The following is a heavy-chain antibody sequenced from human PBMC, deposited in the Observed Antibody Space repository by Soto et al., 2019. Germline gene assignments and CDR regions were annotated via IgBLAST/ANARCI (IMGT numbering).Heavy chain of an antibody. D-gene: IGHD5-12*01. V-gene: IGHV1-69*14. J-gene: IGHJ4*02. Sequence: QVQLVQSGAEVKKPGSSVKVSCKTSGDIFSGYSISWVRQAPGQGLEWIGGIIPIFGTTNYAQRFHGRVTITADKSTSTVYMELYSLKSEDTAVYYCARDLGSGYDPGDYWGQGTRVTVSS. CDR1: GDIFSGYS. CDR3: ARDLGSGYDPGDY. CDR2: IIPIFGTT.